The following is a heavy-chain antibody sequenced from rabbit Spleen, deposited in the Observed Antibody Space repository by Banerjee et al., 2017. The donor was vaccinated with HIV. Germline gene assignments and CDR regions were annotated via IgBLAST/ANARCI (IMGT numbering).Heavy chain of an antibody. Sequence: QSLEESGGDLVKPGGTLTLTCKASGIDFSSSHWMCWVRQAPGKGLEWIGCIYIGSGSTYYASWAKGRFTITRSTSLNTVTLQGTSLTAADTATYFCARRPNNMNGAWDLWGPGTLVTVS. J-gene: IGHJ4*01. D-gene: IGHD2-1*01. CDR2: IYIGSGST. CDR3: ARRPNNMNGAWDL. V-gene: IGHV1S43*01. CDR1: GIDFSSSHW.